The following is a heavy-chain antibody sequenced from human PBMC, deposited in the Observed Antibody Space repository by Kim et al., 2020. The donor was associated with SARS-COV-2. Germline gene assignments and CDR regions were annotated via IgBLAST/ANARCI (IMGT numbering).Heavy chain of an antibody. J-gene: IGHJ6*02. V-gene: IGHV3-11*05. CDR3: ARDRGYNDYGYYYGMDV. D-gene: IGHD5-12*01. Sequence: SVKGRFTISRDNAQNSMYLQMNSLRAEDTAVYYCARDRGYNDYGYYYGMDVWGQGTTVTVSS.